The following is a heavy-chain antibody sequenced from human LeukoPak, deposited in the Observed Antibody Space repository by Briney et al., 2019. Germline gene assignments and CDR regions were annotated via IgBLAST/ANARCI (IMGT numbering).Heavy chain of an antibody. V-gene: IGHV4-39*07. CDR1: GGSISSSSYY. J-gene: IGHJ4*02. D-gene: IGHD6-19*01. Sequence: PSETLSLTCTVSGGSISSSSYYWGWIRQPPGKGLEWIGSIYYSGNTYYYPSLKSRVSISIDTSKNQFSLKLSSVTAADTAVYYCARDRDLAVAARQVTCFDYWGQGTLVTVSS. CDR2: IYYSGNT. CDR3: ARDRDLAVAARQVTCFDY.